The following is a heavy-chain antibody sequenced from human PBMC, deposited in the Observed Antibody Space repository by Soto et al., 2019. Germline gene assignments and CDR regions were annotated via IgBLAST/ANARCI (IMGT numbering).Heavy chain of an antibody. J-gene: IGHJ4*02. Sequence: PSETLSLTCTVSGGSVSSGSYYWSWIRQPPGKGLEWIGYIYYSGSTNYNPSLKSRVTISVDKSKNQFSLKLSSVTAADTAVYYCARDWEAGTGFDYWGQGTLVTVSS. V-gene: IGHV4-61*01. CDR1: GGSVSSGSYY. D-gene: IGHD6-19*01. CDR2: IYYSGST. CDR3: ARDWEAGTGFDY.